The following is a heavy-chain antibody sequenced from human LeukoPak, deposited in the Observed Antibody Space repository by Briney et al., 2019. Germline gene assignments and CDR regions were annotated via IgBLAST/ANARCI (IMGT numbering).Heavy chain of an antibody. CDR2: IYPGDSDT. J-gene: IGHJ3*02. V-gene: IGHV5-51*01. CDR3: ARPNKVYAQVGATLSGAFDM. Sequence: GASLQISCKGSGSSFTSYWIGWVRQLPGKGLEWMGIIYPGDSDTRYSPSFQGQVTISADKSISPAYLQWSSLKASDTAMYYCARPNKVYAQVGATLSGAFDMWGQGTMVTVSS. CDR1: GSSFTSYW. D-gene: IGHD1-26*01.